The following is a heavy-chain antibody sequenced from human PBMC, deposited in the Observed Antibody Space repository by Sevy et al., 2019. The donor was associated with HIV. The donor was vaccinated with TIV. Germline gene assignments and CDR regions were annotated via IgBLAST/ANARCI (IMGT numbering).Heavy chain of an antibody. V-gene: IGHV3-33*01. J-gene: IGHJ4*02. D-gene: IGHD3-22*01. Sequence: GGSLRLSCAATGFTFSNYAMHWVRQAPGKGMELVAIIWSDGAYQYHGDSVKGRFTISRDNSKNTLYLQMYNVRVEDTAVYYCARGGYYYDNAAYYALDSWGQGTLVTVSS. CDR3: ARGGYYYDNAAYYALDS. CDR1: GFTFSNYA. CDR2: IWSDGAYQ.